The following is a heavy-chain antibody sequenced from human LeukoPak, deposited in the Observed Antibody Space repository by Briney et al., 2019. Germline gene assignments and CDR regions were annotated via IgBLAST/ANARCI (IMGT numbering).Heavy chain of an antibody. D-gene: IGHD6-13*01. Sequence: ASVKVSCKASGGTFSSYAISWVRQAPGQGLEWMGRIIPIFGTANYAQKFQGRVTITTAESTSTAYMELSSLRSEDTAVYYCAREIPLIIAETPKDAFDIWGQGTMVTVSS. CDR2: IIPIFGTA. J-gene: IGHJ3*02. V-gene: IGHV1-69*05. CDR1: GGTFSSYA. CDR3: AREIPLIIAETPKDAFDI.